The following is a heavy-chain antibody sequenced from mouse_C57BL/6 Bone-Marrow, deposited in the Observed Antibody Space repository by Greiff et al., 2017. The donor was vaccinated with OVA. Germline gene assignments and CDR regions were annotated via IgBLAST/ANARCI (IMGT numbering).Heavy chain of an antibody. J-gene: IGHJ1*03. V-gene: IGHV1-64*01. D-gene: IGHD1-1*01. CDR2: IHPNSGST. CDR3: ARGWYYGSSHWYFDV. Sequence: VQLQQPGAELVKPGASVKLSCKASGYTFTSYWMHWVKQRPGQGLEWIGMIHPNSGSTNYNEKFKSKATLTVDKSSSTAYMQLSSLTSEDSAVYCCARGWYYGSSHWYFDVWGTGTTVTVSS. CDR1: GYTFTSYW.